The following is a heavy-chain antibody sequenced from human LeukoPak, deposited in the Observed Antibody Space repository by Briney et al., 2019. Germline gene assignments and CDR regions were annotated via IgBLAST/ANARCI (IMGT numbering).Heavy chain of an antibody. CDR2: IIPIFGTA. D-gene: IGHD4-17*01. J-gene: IGHJ3*02. Sequence: SVKVSCKASGGTFSSYAISWVRQAPGQGLEWMGGIIPIFGTANYAQKFQGRVTITADESTSTAYMELSSLRSEDTAVYYCARGWTTVTTDAFDIWGQGTMVTVSS. V-gene: IGHV1-69*13. CDR3: ARGWTTVTTDAFDI. CDR1: GGTFSSYA.